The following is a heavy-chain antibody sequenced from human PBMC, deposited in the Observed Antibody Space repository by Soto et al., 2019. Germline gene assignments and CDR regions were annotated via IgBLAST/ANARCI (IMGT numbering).Heavy chain of an antibody. CDR2: ISSSSSTI. Sequence: PGGSLRLSCAASGFTFSSYSMNWVRQAPGKGLEWVSYISSSSSTIYYADSVKGRFTISRDNAKNSLYLQMNSLRAEDTAVYYCARDGRPAAAGTSRPFAYWGQGTLVTVSS. J-gene: IGHJ4*02. CDR1: GFTFSSYS. V-gene: IGHV3-48*01. D-gene: IGHD6-13*01. CDR3: ARDGRPAAAGTSRPFAY.